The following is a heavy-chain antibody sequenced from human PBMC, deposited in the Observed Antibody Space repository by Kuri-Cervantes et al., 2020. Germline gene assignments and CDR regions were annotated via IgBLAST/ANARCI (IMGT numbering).Heavy chain of an antibody. CDR2: IYYSGST. V-gene: IGHV4-31*01. Sequence: SETLSLTCTVSGGSISSGGYYWSWNRQHPGKGLEWIGYIYYSGSTYYNPSLKSLVTISVDTSKNQFSLKLSSVTAADTAVYYCAREGYSDAFDIWGQGTMVTVSS. CDR1: GGSISSGGYY. CDR3: AREGYSDAFDI. D-gene: IGHD3-22*01. J-gene: IGHJ3*02.